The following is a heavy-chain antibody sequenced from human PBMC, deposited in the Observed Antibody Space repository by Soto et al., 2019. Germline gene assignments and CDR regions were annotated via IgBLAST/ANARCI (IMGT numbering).Heavy chain of an antibody. CDR2: IYYSGST. CDR1: GGSISSGGYY. V-gene: IGHV4-31*03. J-gene: IGHJ4*02. CDR3: ARDAPYYGDPGDYFDY. Sequence: SETLSLTCTVSGGSISSGGYYWSWIRQHPGKGLEWIGYIYYSGSTYYNPSLKSRVTISVDTSKNQFSLKLSSVTAADMAVYYCARDAPYYGDPGDYFDYWGQGTLVTVSS. D-gene: IGHD4-17*01.